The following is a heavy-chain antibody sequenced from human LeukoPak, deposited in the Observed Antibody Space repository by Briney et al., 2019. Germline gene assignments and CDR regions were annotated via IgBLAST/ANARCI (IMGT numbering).Heavy chain of an antibody. J-gene: IGHJ6*02. CDR1: GYTFTSYG. Sequence: GASVKVSCKASGYTFTSYGISWVRQAPGQGLEWMGWISAYNGNTNYAQKLQGRVTMTTDTSTGTAYMELRSLRSDDTAVYYCARGYYDILTGSYYYGMDVWGQGTTVTVSS. CDR2: ISAYNGNT. D-gene: IGHD3-9*01. CDR3: ARGYYDILTGSYYYGMDV. V-gene: IGHV1-18*01.